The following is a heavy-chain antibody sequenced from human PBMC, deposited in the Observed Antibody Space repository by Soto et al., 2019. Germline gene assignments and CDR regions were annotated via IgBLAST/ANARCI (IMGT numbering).Heavy chain of an antibody. V-gene: IGHV3-11*05. J-gene: IGHJ4*02. CDR1: GFTFSDYY. CDR3: ARDHHRYSGYDYVDY. Sequence: QVQLVESGGGLVKPGGSLRLSCAASGFTFSDYYMSWIRQAPGKGLEWVSYISSSSSYTNYAGSVKGRFTISRDNAKSSLYLQMNSLRAEDTVLYYCARDHHRYSGYDYVDYWGQGTLVTVSS. D-gene: IGHD5-12*01. CDR2: ISSSSSYT.